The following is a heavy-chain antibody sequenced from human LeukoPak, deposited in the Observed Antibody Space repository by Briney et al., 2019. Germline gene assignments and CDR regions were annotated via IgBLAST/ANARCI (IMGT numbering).Heavy chain of an antibody. D-gene: IGHD6-19*01. CDR1: GGSISSYY. J-gene: IGHJ4*02. CDR2: IYYSGST. CDR3: ARSGWYQYYFDY. V-gene: IGHV4-59*01. Sequence: SETLSLTCTVSGGSISSYYWSWIRQPPGKGLEWIGYIYYSGSTNYNPSLKSRVTISVDTSKNQFSLKLSPVTAADTAVYYCARSGWYQYYFDYWGQGTLVTVSS.